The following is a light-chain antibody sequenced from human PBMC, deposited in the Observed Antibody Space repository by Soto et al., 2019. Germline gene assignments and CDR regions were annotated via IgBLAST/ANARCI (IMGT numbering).Light chain of an antibody. CDR3: QQCSNWPRT. V-gene: IGKV3-11*01. Sequence: EIVWTQSPATLYFSRVERSTLSFSASQSVSTYLAWCQQVPGQAPRLLIYDASNRATGIPARFSGSGSGTDFTLTISSLEPEDFAVYYCQQCSNWPRTFGQGTKVDIK. CDR1: QSVSTY. J-gene: IGKJ1*01. CDR2: DAS.